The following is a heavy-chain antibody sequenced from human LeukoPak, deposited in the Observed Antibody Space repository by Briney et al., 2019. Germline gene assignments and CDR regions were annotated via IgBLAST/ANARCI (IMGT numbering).Heavy chain of an antibody. V-gene: IGHV6-1*01. CDR2: TYYRSKWYN. D-gene: IGHD1-26*01. J-gene: IGHJ6*02. CDR3: ARDRSPISQDYYYYGMDV. CDR1: GDSVSSNSAA. Sequence: SQTLSLTCAISGDSVSSNSAAWNWLRQSPSRGLEWLGRTYYRSKWYNDYAVSVKSRITINPNTSKNQFSLQLNSVTPEDTAVYYCARDRSPISQDYYYYGMDVWGQGTTVTVSS.